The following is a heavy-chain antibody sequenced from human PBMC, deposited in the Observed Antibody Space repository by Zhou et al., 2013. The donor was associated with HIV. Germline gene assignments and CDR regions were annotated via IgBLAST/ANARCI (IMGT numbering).Heavy chain of an antibody. Sequence: QVQLVQSGTEVKKPGSSVKVSCKASGDIFSSYAISWVRQAPGQGLEWMGGVMPMFGTTNYAEKFQGRVTIATDDSTGTVYMDLRSLRSEDTAVYYCAREEAYYDDNKGYSHYMDVWGKGTTVTVSS. CDR1: GDIFSSYA. CDR2: VMPMFGTT. CDR3: AREEAYYDDNKGYSHYMDV. J-gene: IGHJ6*03. D-gene: IGHD3-16*01. V-gene: IGHV1-69*05.